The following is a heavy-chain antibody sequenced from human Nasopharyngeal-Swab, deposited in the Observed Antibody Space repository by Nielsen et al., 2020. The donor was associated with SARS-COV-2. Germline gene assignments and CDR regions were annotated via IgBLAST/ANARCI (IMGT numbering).Heavy chain of an antibody. CDR2: HFSNDEK. J-gene: IGHJ5*02. CDR3: ERRKGEETRKNYYDSSGYPNWFDP. V-gene: IGHV2-26*01. Sequence: WIRQPPGKALEWLAHHFSNDEKSYSTSLKSRLTISKDTSKSQVVLTMTNMDPVDTATYYCERRKGEETRKNYYDSSGYPNWFDPWGQGTLVTVSS. D-gene: IGHD3-22*01.